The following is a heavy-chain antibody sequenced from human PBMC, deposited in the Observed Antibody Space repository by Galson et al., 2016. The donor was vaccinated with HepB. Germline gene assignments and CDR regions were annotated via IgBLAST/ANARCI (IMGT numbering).Heavy chain of an antibody. V-gene: IGHV1-69*13. Sequence: SVKVSCKASGGAFSSYAVSWVRQAPGQGLEWMGGIIPVFGAPKHAHKFQGRMTVTADDITTTVYMELSGLRSEDTAVYYCARENGWLRAPGAGGISGYDYGMDVWGQGTTVTVSS. CDR2: IIPVFGAP. D-gene: IGHD5-12*01. CDR1: GGAFSSYA. CDR3: ARENGWLRAPGAGGISGYDYGMDV. J-gene: IGHJ6*02.